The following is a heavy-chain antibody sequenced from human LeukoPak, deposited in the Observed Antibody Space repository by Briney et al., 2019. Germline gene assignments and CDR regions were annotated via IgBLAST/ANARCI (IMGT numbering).Heavy chain of an antibody. Sequence: PSETLSLTCAVYGGSFSGYYWSWIRQPPGKGLEWIGEINHSGSTNYNPSLKSRVTISVDTSKNQFSLKLSSVTAADTAVYYCARGLRSYYDSSGYERRNLPRYFDYWGQGTLVTVSS. V-gene: IGHV4-34*01. J-gene: IGHJ4*02. CDR1: GGSFSGYY. CDR2: INHSGST. CDR3: ARGLRSYYDSSGYERRNLPRYFDY. D-gene: IGHD3-22*01.